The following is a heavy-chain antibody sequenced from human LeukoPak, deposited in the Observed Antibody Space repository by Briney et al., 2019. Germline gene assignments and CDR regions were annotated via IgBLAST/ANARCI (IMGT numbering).Heavy chain of an antibody. CDR2: ISGSGGST. V-gene: IGHV3-23*01. Sequence: PSETLSLTCAVYGGSFSGYYWSWVRQAPGKGLGWVSAISGSGGSTYYADSVKGRFTISRDNSKNTLYLQMNSLRAEDTAVYYCAKDQTSSGYYPPEPSVDMDVWGKGTTVTVSS. D-gene: IGHD3-22*01. CDR3: AKDQTSSGYYPPEPSVDMDV. J-gene: IGHJ6*03. CDR1: GGSFSGYY.